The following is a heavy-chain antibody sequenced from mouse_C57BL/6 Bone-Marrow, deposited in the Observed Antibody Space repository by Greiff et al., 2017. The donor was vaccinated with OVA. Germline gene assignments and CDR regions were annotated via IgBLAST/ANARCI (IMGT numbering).Heavy chain of an antibody. J-gene: IGHJ3*01. CDR1: GYSFTDYN. CDR3: AREGSSKSAWFAY. CDR2: INPNYGTT. V-gene: IGHV1-39*01. Sequence: EVKLQESGPELVKPGASVKISCKASGYSFTDYNMNWVKQSNGKSLEWIGVINPNYGTTSYNQKFKGKATLTVDQSSSTAYMQLNSLTSEDSAVYYCAREGSSKSAWFAYWGQGTLVTVSA. D-gene: IGHD2-10*02.